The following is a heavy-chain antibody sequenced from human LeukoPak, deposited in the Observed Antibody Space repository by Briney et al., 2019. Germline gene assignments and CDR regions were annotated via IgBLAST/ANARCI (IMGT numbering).Heavy chain of an antibody. CDR2: IYYSGST. CDR1: GGSISSSSYY. D-gene: IGHD3-3*01. J-gene: IGHJ4*02. V-gene: IGHV4-39*07. Sequence: NPSETLSLTCTVSGGSISSSSYYWGWIRQPPGKGLEWIGSIYYSGSTNYNPSLKSRVTISVDTSKNQFSLNLSSMTAADTAVYYCARDSLYNFWSGYYHTTYYFDYWGQGTLVTVSS. CDR3: ARDSLYNFWSGYYHTTYYFDY.